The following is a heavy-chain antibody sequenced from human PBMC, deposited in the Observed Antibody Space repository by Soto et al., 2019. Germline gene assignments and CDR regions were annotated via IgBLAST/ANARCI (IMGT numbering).Heavy chain of an antibody. Sequence: EVQLVESGGGLIQRGGSLRLSCAASGFTVSSNYMSWVRQAPGKGLEWVSVIYSGGSTYYADSVKGRFTISRDNSKNTLYLQMNSLRAEDTAVYYCARDRVESGYPEYFQHWGQGTLVTVFS. V-gene: IGHV3-53*01. D-gene: IGHD3-22*01. CDR3: ARDRVESGYPEYFQH. CDR2: IYSGGST. J-gene: IGHJ1*01. CDR1: GFTVSSNY.